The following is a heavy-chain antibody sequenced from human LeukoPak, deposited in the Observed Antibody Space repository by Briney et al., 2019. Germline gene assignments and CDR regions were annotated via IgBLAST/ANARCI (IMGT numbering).Heavy chain of an antibody. CDR1: GGTFSSYA. CDR3: ARMSPTHYYDSSGYLDY. D-gene: IGHD3-22*01. CDR2: IIPIFGTA. V-gene: IGHV1-69*13. Sequence: SVKVSCKASGGTFSSYAISWVRQAPGQGLEWMGGIIPIFGTANYAQKFQGRVAITADESTSTAYMELSSLRSEDTAVYYCARMSPTHYYDSSGYLDYWGQGTLVTVSS. J-gene: IGHJ4*02.